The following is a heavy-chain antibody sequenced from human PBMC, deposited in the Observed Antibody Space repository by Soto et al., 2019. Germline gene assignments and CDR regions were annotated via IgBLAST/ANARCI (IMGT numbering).Heavy chain of an antibody. D-gene: IGHD5-18*01. Sequence: EVQLEESGGALVQPGRFLRLSCAASGFTFDDYAMHWVRQVLGKGLEWVSSISWNSGNIGYADSVKGRFTTSRDNAKNSLYLQMNSLRPEDTALYYCVRSKGGYSYGTPFDYWGQGTLVTVSS. CDR2: ISWNSGNI. CDR1: GFTFDDYA. CDR3: VRSKGGYSYGTPFDY. V-gene: IGHV3-9*01. J-gene: IGHJ4*02.